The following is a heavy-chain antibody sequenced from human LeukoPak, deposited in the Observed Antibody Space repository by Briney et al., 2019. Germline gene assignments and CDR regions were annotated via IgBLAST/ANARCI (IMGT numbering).Heavy chain of an antibody. D-gene: IGHD2-2*02. CDR1: GFTFSSYA. J-gene: IGHJ6*03. Sequence: PGGSLRLSCAASGFTFSSYAMHWVRQAPGKGLEWVAVISYDGSNKYYADSVKGRFTISRDNSKNTLYLQMNSLRAEDTAVYYCARGVVPAAIKYYYYYYMDVWGKGTTVTVSS. CDR3: ARGVVPAAIKYYYYYYMDV. CDR2: ISYDGSNK. V-gene: IGHV3-30-3*01.